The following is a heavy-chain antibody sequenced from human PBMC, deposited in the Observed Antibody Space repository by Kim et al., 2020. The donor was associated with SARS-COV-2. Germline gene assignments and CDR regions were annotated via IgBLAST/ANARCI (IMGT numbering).Heavy chain of an antibody. D-gene: IGHD2-21*02. CDR2: IKQDGSEK. J-gene: IGHJ6*02. CDR3: ARDPRGDTYYYYGMDV. Sequence: GGSLRLSCAASGFTFSSYWMSWVRQAPGKGLEWVANIKQDGSEKYYVDSVKGRFTISRDNAKNSLYLQMNSLRAEDTDVYYCARDPRGDTYYYYGMDVWGQGTTVTVSS. V-gene: IGHV3-7*01. CDR1: GFTFSSYW.